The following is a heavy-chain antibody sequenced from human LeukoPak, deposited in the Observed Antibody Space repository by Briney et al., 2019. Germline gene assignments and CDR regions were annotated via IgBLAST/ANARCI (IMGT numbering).Heavy chain of an antibody. Sequence: GGSLRLSCAASGFTFSSYGMHWVRQAPGKGLEWVAFIRYDGSNKYYADSVKGRFTISRDNSKNTLYLQMNSLRAEGTAVYYCAKAWYSSGWYWFDPWGQGTLVTVSS. CDR3: AKAWYSSGWYWFDP. CDR2: IRYDGSNK. CDR1: GFTFSSYG. J-gene: IGHJ5*02. D-gene: IGHD6-19*01. V-gene: IGHV3-30*02.